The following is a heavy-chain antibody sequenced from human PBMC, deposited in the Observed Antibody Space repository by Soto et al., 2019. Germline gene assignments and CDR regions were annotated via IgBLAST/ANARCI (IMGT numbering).Heavy chain of an antibody. J-gene: IGHJ6*02. CDR3: ARPSEPRQNLDYYYGMDV. V-gene: IGHV5-51*01. D-gene: IGHD1-26*01. CDR1: GYSFTSYW. Sequence: PGESLKISCKGSGYSFTSYWIGWVRQMPGKGLEWMGIIYPGDSDTRYSPSFQGQVTISADKSISTAYLQWSSLKASDTAMYYCARPSEPRQNLDYYYGMDVWGQGTTVTVSS. CDR2: IYPGDSDT.